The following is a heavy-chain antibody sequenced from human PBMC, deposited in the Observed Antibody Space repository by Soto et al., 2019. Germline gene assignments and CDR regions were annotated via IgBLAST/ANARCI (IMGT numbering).Heavy chain of an antibody. D-gene: IGHD4-4*01. CDR2: IKSKTDGGTT. V-gene: IGHV3-15*07. J-gene: IGHJ6*02. Sequence: GGSLRLSCAASGFTFSNAWMNWVRQAPGKGLEWVGRIKSKTDGGTTDYAAPVKGRFTISRDDSKNTLYLQMNSLKTEDTAVYYCTTYGTVTHQGVSGRRPYYYYYYGMDVWGQGTTVTVSS. CDR3: TTYGTVTHQGVSGRRPYYYYYYGMDV. CDR1: GFTFSNAW.